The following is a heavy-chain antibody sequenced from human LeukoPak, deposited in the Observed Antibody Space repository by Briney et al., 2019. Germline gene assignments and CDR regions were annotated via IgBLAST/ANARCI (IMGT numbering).Heavy chain of an antibody. J-gene: IGHJ4*02. V-gene: IGHV1-8*01. D-gene: IGHD5-24*01. Sequence: ASVKVSCKASGYTFTSYDINWVRQATGQGLEWMGWMNPNSGSTGYAQKFQGRVTMTRNTSISTAYMELSSLRSEDTAVYYCARGPPSRWLQFLYWGQGTLVTVSS. CDR2: MNPNSGST. CDR1: GYTFTSYD. CDR3: ARGPPSRWLQFLY.